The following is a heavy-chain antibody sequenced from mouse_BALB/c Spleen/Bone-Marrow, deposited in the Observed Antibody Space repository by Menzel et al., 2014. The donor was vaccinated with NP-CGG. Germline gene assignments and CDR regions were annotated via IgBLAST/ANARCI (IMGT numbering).Heavy chain of an antibody. CDR3: TTLARNNFDY. CDR1: GYTFSNYW. Sequence: EVQLVESGTVLARPGAAVKMSCKASGYTFSNYWTHWIKQRPGQGLEWIGTIHPGNSDTTYNQKFKGKAKLTAVTSTSTAYMELSSLTNEDSAVYYCTTLARNNFDYWGQGTTLTVSS. J-gene: IGHJ2*01. V-gene: IGHV1-5*01. D-gene: IGHD3-1*01. CDR2: IHPGNSDT.